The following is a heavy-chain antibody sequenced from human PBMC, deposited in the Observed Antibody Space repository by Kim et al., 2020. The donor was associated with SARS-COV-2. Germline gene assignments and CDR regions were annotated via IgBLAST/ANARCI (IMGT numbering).Heavy chain of an antibody. CDR3: ARDRRNMIGMDI. D-gene: IGHD3-22*01. Sequence: GGSLRLSCEAPRMSFRTSGMHWVRQAPGKGLEWVSYISYDSNKKFFGDSVKGRFTISRDNSKNMMYLQMNSLRVEDTARYYCARDRRNMIGMDIWGQGTTVNVSS. V-gene: IGHV3-30*03. CDR1: RMSFRTSG. CDR2: ISYDSNKK. J-gene: IGHJ6*02.